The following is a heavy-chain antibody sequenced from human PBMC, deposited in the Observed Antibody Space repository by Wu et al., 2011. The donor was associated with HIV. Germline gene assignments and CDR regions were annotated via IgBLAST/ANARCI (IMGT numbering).Heavy chain of an antibody. Sequence: QVQLLQSGAEVRKPGSSVTVSCKASGGTFSKFAISWVRQAPGQAPEWMGGVIPVFSSTNYAQKFQGRLTVTTDESKTTVYLELHSLTSEDTAVYFCAREGHAPVPQMIVLPGSYPFDLVWGQ. CDR3: AREGHAPVPQMIVLPGSYPFDLV. J-gene: IGHJ3*01. CDR2: VIPVFSST. D-gene: IGHD3-22*01. CDR1: GGTFSKFA. V-gene: IGHV1-69*05.